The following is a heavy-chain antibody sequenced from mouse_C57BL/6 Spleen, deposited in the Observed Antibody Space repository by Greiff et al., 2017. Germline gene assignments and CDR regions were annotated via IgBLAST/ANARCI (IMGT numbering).Heavy chain of an antibody. V-gene: IGHV1-26*01. Sequence: EVQLQQSGPELVKPGASVKISCKASGYTFTDYYMTWVKQSHGKSLEWIGDINPNNGGTSYNQKFKGKATLTVDKSSSTAYMELRSLTSEDSAVYYCARYGTGVRRAWFAYWGQGTLVTVSA. CDR3: ARYGTGVRRAWFAY. CDR2: INPNNGGT. J-gene: IGHJ3*01. D-gene: IGHD2-14*01. CDR1: GYTFTDYY.